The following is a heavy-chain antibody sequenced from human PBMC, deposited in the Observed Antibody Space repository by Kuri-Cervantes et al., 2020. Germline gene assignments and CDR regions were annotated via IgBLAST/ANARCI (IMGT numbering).Heavy chain of an antibody. J-gene: IGHJ6*03. CDR3: ARATVATPDRLNCYDYYMDV. CDR1: RFSLSPRGMC. V-gene: IGHV2-70*20. CDR2: IDWDDDK. D-gene: IGHD2-15*01. Sequence: SGPTLVNPTLAPTLTCTFCRFSLSPRGMCVSWVRQPPGKALEWLALIDWDDDKYYSTSLKTRLTISKDTSKNQVVLTMTNMDPMDTGTYYCARATVATPDRLNCYDYYMDVWGKGTRVTVSS.